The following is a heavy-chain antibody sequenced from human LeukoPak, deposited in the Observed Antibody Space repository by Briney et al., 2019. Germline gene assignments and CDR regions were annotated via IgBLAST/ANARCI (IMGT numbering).Heavy chain of an antibody. CDR1: GGSISDTSYY. J-gene: IGHJ5*02. D-gene: IGHD2-15*01. CDR3: ARQECNGGSCYSRAIWFDP. CDR2: IYHTGTT. V-gene: IGHV4-39*01. Sequence: PSETLSLICNVSGGSISDTSYYWGWIRQPLGKGLEWIGSIYHTGTTYYSPSLKSRVTISVHTSKNQFSLKLSSVTAADTAVYYCARQECNGGSCYSRAIWFDPWGQGTLVTVSS.